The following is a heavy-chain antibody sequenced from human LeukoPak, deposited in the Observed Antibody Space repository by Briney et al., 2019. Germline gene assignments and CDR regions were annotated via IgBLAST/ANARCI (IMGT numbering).Heavy chain of an antibody. CDR1: GFTFNRYA. J-gene: IGHJ4*02. V-gene: IGHV3-23*01. D-gene: IGHD3-3*01. CDR3: AKDRGEDYDFWSGYLRRSPSDY. CDR2: FSGPMETT. Sequence: GGSLRLSCVASGFTFNRYAMSWVRHVPGKRLEWVSTFSGPMETTYYAPPVRGRFTISRDNSKNTLCLQMNSPRAEDTAVYYCAKDRGEDYDFWSGYLRRSPSDYWGQGALVTVSS.